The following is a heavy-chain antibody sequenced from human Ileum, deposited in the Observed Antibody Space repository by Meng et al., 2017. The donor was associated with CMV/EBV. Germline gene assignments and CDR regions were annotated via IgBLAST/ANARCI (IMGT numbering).Heavy chain of an antibody. Sequence: GESLKISCAASGFTFSSYWMHWVRQAPGKGLVWVSRINSDGSSTSYADSVKGRFTISRDNAKNTLYLQMNSLRAEDTAVYYCAREAAAGTQFDPWGQGTLVTGSS. CDR3: AREAAAGTQFDP. D-gene: IGHD6-13*01. CDR2: INSDGSST. J-gene: IGHJ5*02. V-gene: IGHV3-74*01. CDR1: GFTFSSYW.